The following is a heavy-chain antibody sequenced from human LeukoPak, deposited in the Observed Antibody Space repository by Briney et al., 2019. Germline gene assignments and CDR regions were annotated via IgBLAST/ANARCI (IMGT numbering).Heavy chain of an antibody. Sequence: SETLSLTCTVSGGSISSYYWSWIRQPPGKGLEWIGYIYYSGSTNYNPSLKSRVTISVGTSKNQFSLKLSSVTAADTAVYYCARHRLRRIAAAGNFDYWGQGTLVTVSS. CDR2: IYYSGST. CDR3: ARHRLRRIAAAGNFDY. J-gene: IGHJ4*02. V-gene: IGHV4-59*08. D-gene: IGHD6-13*01. CDR1: GGSISSYY.